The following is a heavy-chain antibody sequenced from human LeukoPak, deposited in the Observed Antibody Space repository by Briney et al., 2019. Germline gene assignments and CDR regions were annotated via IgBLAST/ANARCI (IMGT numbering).Heavy chain of an antibody. CDR2: IYSAGST. D-gene: IGHD3-22*01. V-gene: IGHV3-53*01. Sequence: GGSLRLSCAASGFTVSDTYMSWVRQAPGKGLEWVSFIYSAGSTCYADSVKGRFTISRDNSKNTLYLQMNSLRAEDTAVYYCARDERSYDGSGRLIAEYFQHWGQGTLVTVSS. CDR1: GFTVSDTY. J-gene: IGHJ1*01. CDR3: ARDERSYDGSGRLIAEYFQH.